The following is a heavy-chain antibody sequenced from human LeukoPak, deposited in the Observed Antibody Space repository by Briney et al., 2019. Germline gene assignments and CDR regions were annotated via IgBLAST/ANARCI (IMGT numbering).Heavy chain of an antibody. CDR1: GFIFSNYG. CDR3: AKSLWFGGPSLDY. D-gene: IGHD3-10*01. CDR2: IRYDGSYK. J-gene: IGHJ4*02. Sequence: PGGSLRLSCAASGFIFSNYGMHWVRQAPGKGLEWVAFIRYDGSYKYSADSVKGRFTISRDNSKNTLYLQMNSLRAEDTAVYYCAKSLWFGGPSLDYWGQGTLVTVSS. V-gene: IGHV3-30*02.